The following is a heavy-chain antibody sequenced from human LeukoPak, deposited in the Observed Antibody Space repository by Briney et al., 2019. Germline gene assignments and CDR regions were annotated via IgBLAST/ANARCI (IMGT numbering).Heavy chain of an antibody. CDR3: GRDSPYSARGQPTDY. CDR2: IRQDGSEK. Sequence: RAGGSLRLSCAASGFTFSNYWMNWVRQAPGKGLEWVADIRQDGSEKYYVDSVKGRFTISRDNAKNSLYLQMSSLRVEDTAVYYCGRDSPYSARGQPTDYWGQGTLVTVSS. CDR1: GFTFSNYW. J-gene: IGHJ4*02. D-gene: IGHD6-6*01. V-gene: IGHV3-7*01.